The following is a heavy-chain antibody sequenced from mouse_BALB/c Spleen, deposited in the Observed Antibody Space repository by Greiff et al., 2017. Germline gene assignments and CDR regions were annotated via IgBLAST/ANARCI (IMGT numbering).Heavy chain of an antibody. V-gene: IGHV1-54*01. J-gene: IGHJ1*01. D-gene: IGHD4-1*01. Sequence: QVQLQQSGAELVRPGTSVKVSCKASGYAFTNYLIEWVKQRPGQGLEWIGVINPGSGGTNYNEKFKGKATLTADKSSSTAYMQLSSLTSDDSAVYFCARQANWGYFDVWGAGTTVTVSA. CDR2: INPGSGGT. CDR3: ARQANWGYFDV. CDR1: GYAFTNYL.